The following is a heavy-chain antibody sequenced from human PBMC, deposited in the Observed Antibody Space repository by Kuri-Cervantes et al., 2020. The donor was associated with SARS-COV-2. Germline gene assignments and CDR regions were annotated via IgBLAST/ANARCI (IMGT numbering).Heavy chain of an antibody. CDR1: RFTFRNYA. D-gene: IGHD1-26*01. V-gene: IGHV3-23*01. CDR2: IDDSGVNT. Sequence: GGSLRLSCAASRFTFRNYALNWVRQAPGRGLEWVSIIDDSGVNTYYADSVKGRSTISRDNSKNTLYLQMNNLRADDTAVYYCARSQGEWDLLVPIAYWGRGTLVTVSS. CDR3: ARSQGEWDLLVPIAY. J-gene: IGHJ4*02.